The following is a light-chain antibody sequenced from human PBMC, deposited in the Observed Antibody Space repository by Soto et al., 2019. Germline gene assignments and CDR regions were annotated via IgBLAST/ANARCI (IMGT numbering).Light chain of an antibody. CDR2: EDS. CDR1: SSDVGNYNL. J-gene: IGLJ1*01. CDR3: CSYAGSSTYV. V-gene: IGLV2-23*01. Sequence: QSVLTQPASVSGSPGQSITISCTGTSSDVGNYNLVSWYQQHPGKAPKLMIYEDSKRPSGVSNRFSGSKSGNTASLTISILQAEDEADYYCCSYAGSSTYVFGTGTKVTVL.